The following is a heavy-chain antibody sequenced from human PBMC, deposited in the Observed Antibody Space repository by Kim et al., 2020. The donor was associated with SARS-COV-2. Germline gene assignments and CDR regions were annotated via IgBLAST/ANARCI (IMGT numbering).Heavy chain of an antibody. J-gene: IGHJ6*02. V-gene: IGHV7-4-1*02. CDR2: INTNTGNP. D-gene: IGHD6-13*01. CDR1: GYTFTSYA. CDR3: ARVGSSSWYVDYYYGMDV. Sequence: ASVKVSCKASGYTFTSYAMNWVRQAPGQGLEWMGWINTNTGNPTDAQGFTGRFVFSLDTSVSTAYLQISSLKAEDTAVYYCARVGSSSWYVDYYYGMDVWGQGTTVTVSS.